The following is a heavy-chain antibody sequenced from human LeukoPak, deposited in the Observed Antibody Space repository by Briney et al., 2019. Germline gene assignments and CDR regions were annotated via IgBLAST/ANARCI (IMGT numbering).Heavy chain of an antibody. CDR3: VRENHGSFDY. V-gene: IGHV3-21*01. Sequence: PGGSLRLSCAASGFSFSTYYVNWVRQAPGKGLEWVSCISSSSPYIYYSDSVRGRFAISRDNAKNSLYLQMNSLRAEDTAVYYCVRENHGSFDYWGQGSLVTVSS. CDR1: GFSFSTYY. CDR2: ISSSSPYI. D-gene: IGHD1-14*01. J-gene: IGHJ4*02.